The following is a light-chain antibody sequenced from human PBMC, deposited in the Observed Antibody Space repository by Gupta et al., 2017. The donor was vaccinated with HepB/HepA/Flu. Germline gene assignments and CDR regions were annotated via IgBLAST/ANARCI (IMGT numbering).Light chain of an antibody. J-gene: IGLJ1*01. CDR3: QVWDSSSDHYV. CDR2: DDS. Sequence: SSVLTQPPSGSVAPGKTARITCGGNNIGSKSVYWYQQKPGQAPVMVVYDDSDRPSGIPERFSGSNSGNTATLTISRVEDGDEADYYCQVWDSSSDHYVFGTGTKVTVL. CDR1: NIGSKS. V-gene: IGLV3-21*03.